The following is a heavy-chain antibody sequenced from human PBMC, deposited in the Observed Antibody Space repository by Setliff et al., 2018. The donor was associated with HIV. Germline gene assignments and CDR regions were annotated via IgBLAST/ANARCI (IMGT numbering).Heavy chain of an antibody. J-gene: IGHJ4*02. CDR3: ARDTAMGSYDY. CDR1: GGSISSYY. V-gene: IGHV4-59*01. D-gene: IGHD5-18*01. CDR2: IYYSGST. Sequence: LSLTCTVSGGSISSYYWSWIRQPPGKGLEWIGYIYYSGSTNYNPSPKSRVAISVDTSKNQFSLKLSSVTAADTAVYYCARDTAMGSYDYWGQGTLVTVSS.